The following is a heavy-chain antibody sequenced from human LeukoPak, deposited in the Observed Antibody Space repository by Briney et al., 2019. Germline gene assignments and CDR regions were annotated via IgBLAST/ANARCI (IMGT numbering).Heavy chain of an antibody. CDR3: ARVKRPSSSWYRESDAFDI. D-gene: IGHD6-13*01. Sequence: ASVKVSCKASGYTFTSNGISWVRQPPGQGLEWMGWISAYNGNTNYAQKLQGRVTMTTDTSTSTAYMELRSLRSDDTAVYYCARVKRPSSSWYRESDAFDIWGQGTMVAVSS. J-gene: IGHJ3*02. CDR2: ISAYNGNT. V-gene: IGHV1-18*01. CDR1: GYTFTSNG.